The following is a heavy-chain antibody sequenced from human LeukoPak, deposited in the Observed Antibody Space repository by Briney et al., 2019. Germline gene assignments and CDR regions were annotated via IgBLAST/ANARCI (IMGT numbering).Heavy chain of an antibody. V-gene: IGHV4-38-2*02. D-gene: IGHD3-22*01. J-gene: IGHJ6*03. Sequence: PSETLSLTCTVSGYSISSGYYWGWIRQPPGKGLEWIGSIYHSGSTYYNPSLKSRVTISVDTSKNQFSLKLSSVTAADTAVYYCARGFRKWLRSHYYMDVWGKGTTVTVSS. CDR2: IYHSGST. CDR1: GYSISSGYY. CDR3: ARGFRKWLRSHYYMDV.